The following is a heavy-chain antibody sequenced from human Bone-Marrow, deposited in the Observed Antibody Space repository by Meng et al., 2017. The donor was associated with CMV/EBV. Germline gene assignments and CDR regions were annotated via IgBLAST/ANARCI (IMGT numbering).Heavy chain of an antibody. J-gene: IGHJ4*02. CDR2: ISSSGSTI. CDR3: AKDGATLLEWLPD. Sequence: GESLKISCAASGFTFSDYYMSWIRQAPGKGLEWVSYISSSGSTIYYADSVKGRFTISRDNAKNSLYLQMNSLRAEDTAVYYCAKDGATLLEWLPDWGQGTLVTVSS. D-gene: IGHD3-3*01. V-gene: IGHV3-11*01. CDR1: GFTFSDYY.